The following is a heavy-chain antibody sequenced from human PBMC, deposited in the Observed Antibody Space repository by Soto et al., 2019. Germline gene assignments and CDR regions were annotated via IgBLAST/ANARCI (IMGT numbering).Heavy chain of an antibody. J-gene: IGHJ4*02. CDR3: STGSPFSGSVFDY. V-gene: IGHV3-15*05. CDR2: IKSKSAGETT. Sequence: EVQLVESGGGLVKPGGSLRLSCAASGFSFRTTWMAWARQAPGKGREGVGRIKSKSAGETTDYANPVKGRFTISRDDSKDTLYLHMDSLETGDTAVYYCSTGSPFSGSVFDYWGQGTLVTVSS. CDR1: GFSFRTTW. D-gene: IGHD1-26*01.